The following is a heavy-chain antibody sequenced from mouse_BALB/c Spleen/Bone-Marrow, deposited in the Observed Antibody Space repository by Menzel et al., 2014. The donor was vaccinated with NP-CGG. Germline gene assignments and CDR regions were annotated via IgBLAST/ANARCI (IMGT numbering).Heavy chain of an antibody. CDR1: GYTFTSYW. CDR3: ARGNYEAMDY. D-gene: IGHD2-1*01. V-gene: IGHV1-7*01. J-gene: IGHJ4*01. CDR2: INPSTGYT. Sequence: QVHVKQSGAELAKPGASVKMSCKASGYTFTSYWMHWVKQRPGQGLEWIGYINPSTGYTEYNQKFKDMATLTADKSSSTAYMQLSSLTSEDSAVYYCARGNYEAMDYWGQGTSVTVSS.